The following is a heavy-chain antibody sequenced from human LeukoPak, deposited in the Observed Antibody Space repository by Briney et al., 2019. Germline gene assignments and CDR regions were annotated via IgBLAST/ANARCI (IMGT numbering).Heavy chain of an antibody. CDR2: INPIGGST. CDR3: AGQGYSSSWHGAFDI. Sequence: APVKVSCKASGYTFTSYYMHWVRQAPGQGLEWMGIINPIGGSTSYAQKFQGRVTMTRDTSTSTVYMELSSLRSEDTAVYYCAGQGYSSSWHGAFDIWGQGTMVSVSS. J-gene: IGHJ3*02. CDR1: GYTFTSYY. V-gene: IGHV1-46*01. D-gene: IGHD6-13*01.